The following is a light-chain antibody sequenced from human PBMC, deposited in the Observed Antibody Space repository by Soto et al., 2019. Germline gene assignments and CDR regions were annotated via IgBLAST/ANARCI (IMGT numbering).Light chain of an antibody. V-gene: IGLV2-14*01. Sequence: QSALTQPASVSGSPGQSITISCTGTSSDVGGYNYVSWYQQHPGKAPKLMIYEVSNRPSGVSNRFSGSKSGNTASLTISGLQAEDEADYYCSSYTSSSTLENVFGTGTKV. CDR3: SSYTSSSTLENV. CDR2: EVS. CDR1: SSDVGGYNY. J-gene: IGLJ1*01.